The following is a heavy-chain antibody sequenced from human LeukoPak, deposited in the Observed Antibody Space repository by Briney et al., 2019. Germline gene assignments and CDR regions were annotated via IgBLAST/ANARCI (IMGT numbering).Heavy chain of an antibody. J-gene: IGHJ4*02. CDR3: ARSIAAAGMQDDYKLDY. CDR2: TYYRSKWYN. D-gene: IGHD6-13*01. V-gene: IGHV6-1*01. Sequence: SQTLSLTCAISGDSVSSNSAAWNWIRQSPSRGLEWLGRTYYRSKWYNDYAVSVKSRITINPDTSKNQFSLQLNSVTPEDTAVYYCARSIAAAGMQDDYKLDYWGQGTLVTVSS. CDR1: GDSVSSNSAA.